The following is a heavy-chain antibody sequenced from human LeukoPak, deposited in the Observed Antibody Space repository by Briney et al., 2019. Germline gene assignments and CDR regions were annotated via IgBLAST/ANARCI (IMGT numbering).Heavy chain of an antibody. D-gene: IGHD5-12*01. CDR2: INHSRNT. V-gene: IGHV4-34*01. J-gene: IGHJ5*02. CDR1: GGSFSGYY. CDR3: AAHSGYSGRNGPSDL. Sequence: SETLSLTCAVYGGSFSGYYWSWIRQSPGKGLKWFGEINHSRNTHYSPSLKSRVTISLDTSKNHFSLKLSSVTAADTAVYYCAAHSGYSGRNGPSDLWGQGTLVTVSS.